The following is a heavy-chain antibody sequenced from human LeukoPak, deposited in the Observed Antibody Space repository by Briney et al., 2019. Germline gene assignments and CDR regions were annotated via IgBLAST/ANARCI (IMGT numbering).Heavy chain of an antibody. CDR1: GDSVSSNSAA. CDR3: ARDRGSIATPGNRNFDY. D-gene: IGHD6-13*01. V-gene: IGHV6-1*01. CDR2: TYYRSKWYN. J-gene: IGHJ4*02. Sequence: SQTLSLTCAISGDSVSSNSAAWNWLRQSPSRGLEWLGRTYYRSKWYNDYAVSVKSRITINPDTSKNQFSLQLNSVTPEDTAVYYCARDRGSIATPGNRNFDYWGQGTLVTVSS.